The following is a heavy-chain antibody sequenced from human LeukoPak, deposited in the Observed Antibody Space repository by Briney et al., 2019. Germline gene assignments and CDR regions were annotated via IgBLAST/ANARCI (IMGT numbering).Heavy chain of an antibody. J-gene: IGHJ4*02. V-gene: IGHV4-59*01. CDR3: ARASYGPRAFDY. Sequence: PSETLSLTCTVSNGPINTYQWSWIRQPPGKGLEWIGYIYYSGSTNYNPSLKSRVTISVDTSKNQFSLKLSSVTAADTAVYYCARASYGPRAFDYWGQGTLVTVSS. D-gene: IGHD5-18*01. CDR1: NGPINTYQ. CDR2: IYYSGST.